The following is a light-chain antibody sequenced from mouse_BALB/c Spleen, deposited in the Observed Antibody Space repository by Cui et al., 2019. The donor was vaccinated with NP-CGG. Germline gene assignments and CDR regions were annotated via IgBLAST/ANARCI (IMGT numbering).Light chain of an antibody. V-gene: IGLV1*01. Sequence: QAVVTQESALTTSPGETVTLTCRSGTGAVTTSTFANWVQQKPDHLFTGLIGGTNNRAPGVPARFSGSLIGDKAALTITGAQTEDEAIYFCALWYSNHWVFGGGTKLTVL. J-gene: IGLJ1*01. CDR3: ALWYSNHWV. CDR1: TGAVTTSTF. CDR2: GTN.